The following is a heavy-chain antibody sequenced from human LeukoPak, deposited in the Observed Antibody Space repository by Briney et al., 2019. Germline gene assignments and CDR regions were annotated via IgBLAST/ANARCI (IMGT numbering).Heavy chain of an antibody. CDR2: ISYDGSNK. D-gene: IGHD5-24*01. CDR3: ARGHTTFQEMATIWGIGY. V-gene: IGHV3-30-3*01. CDR1: GFTFSSYA. Sequence: PGRSLRLSCAASGFTFSSYAMHWVRQAPGKGLEWVAVISYDGSNKYYADSVKGRFTISRDNSKNTLYLQMNSLRAEDTAVYYCARGHTTFQEMATIWGIGYWGQGTLVTVSS. J-gene: IGHJ4*02.